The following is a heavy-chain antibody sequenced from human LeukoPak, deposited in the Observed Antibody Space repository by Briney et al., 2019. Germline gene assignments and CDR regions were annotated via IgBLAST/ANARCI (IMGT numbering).Heavy chain of an antibody. CDR1: GYSISSGYY. CDR3: ARTGYPANSYHLLTPYYYYYMDV. V-gene: IGHV4-38-2*01. J-gene: IGHJ6*03. D-gene: IGHD2-2*01. CDR2: IYHGGST. Sequence: SETLSLTCAVSGYSISSGYYWGWIRQPPGKGLEWIGSIYHGGSTYYNPSLKSRVTISVDTSKNQFSLKLSSVTAADTAVYYCARTGYPANSYHLLTPYYYYYMDVWGKGTTVTVSS.